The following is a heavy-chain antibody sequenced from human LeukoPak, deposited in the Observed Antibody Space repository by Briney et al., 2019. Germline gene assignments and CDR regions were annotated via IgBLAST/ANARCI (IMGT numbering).Heavy chain of an antibody. Sequence: SETLSLTCTVSGGSISSYYWSWIRQPPGKGLEWIGYIYYSGSTNYNPSLKSRVTISVDTSKNQFSLKLNSVTAADTAVYYCARDRWIYYDSSGYYYFDYWGQGTLVTVSS. CDR1: GGSISSYY. D-gene: IGHD3-22*01. V-gene: IGHV4-59*12. CDR3: ARDRWIYYDSSGYYYFDY. J-gene: IGHJ4*02. CDR2: IYYSGST.